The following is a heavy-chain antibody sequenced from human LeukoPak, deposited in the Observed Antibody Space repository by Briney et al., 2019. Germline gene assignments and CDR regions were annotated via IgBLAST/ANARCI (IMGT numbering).Heavy chain of an antibody. Sequence: PLQTLSLTCTVSGGSISSGSYYWSWIRQPAGKGLEWIGRIYTSGSTNYNPSLKSRVTISVDTSKNQFSLKLSSVTAADTAVYYCARVRLTGDQYYYYYYYMDVWGKGTTVTVSS. J-gene: IGHJ6*03. V-gene: IGHV4-61*02. D-gene: IGHD7-27*01. CDR2: IYTSGST. CDR1: GGSISSGSYY. CDR3: ARVRLTGDQYYYYYYYMDV.